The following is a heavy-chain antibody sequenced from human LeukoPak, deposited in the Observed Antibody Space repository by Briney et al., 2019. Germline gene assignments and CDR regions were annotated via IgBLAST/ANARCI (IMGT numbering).Heavy chain of an antibody. V-gene: IGHV4-4*07. CDR2: IYTSGST. J-gene: IGHJ4*02. CDR3: ARGGIAARRGSFFGY. D-gene: IGHD6-6*01. Sequence: PSETLSLTCTVSGGSISSYYWSWIRQPAGKGLEWIGRIYTSGSTNYNPSLKSRVTMSVDTSKNQFSLKLSSVTAADTAVYYCARGGIAARRGSFFGYWGQGTLVTVSS. CDR1: GGSISSYY.